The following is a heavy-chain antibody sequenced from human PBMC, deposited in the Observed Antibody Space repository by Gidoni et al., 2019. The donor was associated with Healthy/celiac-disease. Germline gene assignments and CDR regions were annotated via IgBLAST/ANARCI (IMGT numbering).Heavy chain of an antibody. D-gene: IGHD4-17*01. CDR1: GRSVSSGSYY. Sequence: QVQLQESGPGLVKPSETLSLTCPVSGRSVSSGSYYWSWLRQPPGKGLEWIGYIYYSGSTNYNPSLKSRVTISVDTSKNQFSLKLSSVTAADTAVYYCARQSNGDSDYWGQGTLVTVSS. V-gene: IGHV4-61*01. CDR2: IYYSGST. J-gene: IGHJ4*02. CDR3: ARQSNGDSDY.